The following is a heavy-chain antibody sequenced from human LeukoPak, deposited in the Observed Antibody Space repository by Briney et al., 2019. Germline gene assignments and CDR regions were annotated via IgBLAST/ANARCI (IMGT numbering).Heavy chain of an antibody. CDR3: ARGVRV. V-gene: IGHV4-39*07. CDR1: GGSISSSSYY. CDR2: IYYSGST. Sequence: SETLSLICTVSGGSISSSSYYWGWIRQPPGKGLEWIGSIYYSGSTYYNPSLKSRVTISVDTSNNQFSLKLSSVTAADTAVYYCARGVRVWGQGTMVTVSS. D-gene: IGHD3-10*01. J-gene: IGHJ3*01.